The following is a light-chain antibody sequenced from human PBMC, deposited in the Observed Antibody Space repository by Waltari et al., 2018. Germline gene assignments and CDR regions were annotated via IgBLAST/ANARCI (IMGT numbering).Light chain of an antibody. V-gene: IGLV1-44*01. CDR1: ASNIGGNL. CDR3: ASWDDSLNGHWV. J-gene: IGLJ3*02. Sequence: QSVLTQPPSASGTPGQSVTISCSGGASNIGGNLVNWNPQLPGKAPKLLIYRSDLRPSGVPDRFSGSKSGTSASLAISGLQSEDEADYFCASWDDSLNGHWVFGGGTKVTVL. CDR2: RSD.